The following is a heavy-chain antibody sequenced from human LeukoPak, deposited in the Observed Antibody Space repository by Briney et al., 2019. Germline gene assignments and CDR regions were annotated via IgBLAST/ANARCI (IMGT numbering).Heavy chain of an antibody. Sequence: PGGSLRLSSAASGFTFDDYGMSWVRQAPGKGLEWVSGINWNGGSTGYADSVKGRFTISRDNAKNSLYLQMNSLRAEDTALYYCARAMGAILSYYFDYWGQGTLVTVSS. CDR1: GFTFDDYG. V-gene: IGHV3-20*04. D-gene: IGHD1-26*01. J-gene: IGHJ4*02. CDR3: ARAMGAILSYYFDY. CDR2: INWNGGST.